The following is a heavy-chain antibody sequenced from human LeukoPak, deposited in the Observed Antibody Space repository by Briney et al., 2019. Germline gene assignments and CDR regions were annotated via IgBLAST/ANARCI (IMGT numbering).Heavy chain of an antibody. CDR1: GFAFSSYW. Sequence: GGSLRLSCAASGFAFSSYWMTWIRQAPGKGLEWVSVIYSGGSTYYADSVKGRFAISRDNSKNTLYLQMNSLRAEDTAVYSCARALYYYGSGSYAFFDYWGQGTLVTVSS. CDR2: IYSGGST. CDR3: ARALYYYGSGSYAFFDY. J-gene: IGHJ4*02. V-gene: IGHV3-53*05. D-gene: IGHD3-10*01.